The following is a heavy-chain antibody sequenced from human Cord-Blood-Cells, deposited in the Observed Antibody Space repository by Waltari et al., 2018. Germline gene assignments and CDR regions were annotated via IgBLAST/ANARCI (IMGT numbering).Heavy chain of an antibody. Sequence: VQLVQAGAEVKKPGASVKVSCKASGYNFTGYYMHWLRHATGQGLEWMGWINPNSGGTNYAQKFQGRFTMTRDTSISTAYMELSRLRSDDTAVYYCARASRTIFGVVIMGDWVQGTLVTVSS. CDR2: INPNSGGT. J-gene: IGHJ4*02. V-gene: IGHV1-2*02. CDR3: ARASRTIFGVVIMGD. D-gene: IGHD3-3*01. CDR1: GYNFTGYY.